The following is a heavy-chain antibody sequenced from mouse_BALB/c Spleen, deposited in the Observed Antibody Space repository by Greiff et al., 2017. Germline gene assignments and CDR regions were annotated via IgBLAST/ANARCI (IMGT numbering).Heavy chain of an antibody. J-gene: IGHJ2*01. CDR3: ARAGFFDY. D-gene: IGHD3-3*01. Sequence: EVKLMESGGGLVQPGGSLKLSCAASGFTFSSYGMSWVRQTPDKRLELVATINSNGGSTYYPDSVKGRFTISRDNAKNTLYLQMSSLKSEDTAMYYSARAGFFDYWGQGTTLTVSS. CDR2: INSNGGST. V-gene: IGHV5-6-3*01. CDR1: GFTFSSYG.